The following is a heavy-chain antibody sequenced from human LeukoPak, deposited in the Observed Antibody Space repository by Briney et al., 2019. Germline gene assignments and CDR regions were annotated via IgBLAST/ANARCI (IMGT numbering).Heavy chain of an antibody. J-gene: IGHJ6*03. V-gene: IGHV3-21*01. CDR3: ARASAVVAASFSGYYYYMDV. CDR1: GFMFSLYT. D-gene: IGHD2-15*01. CDR2: ITSTSSYI. Sequence: GGSLRLSCAASGFMFSLYTMNWVRQAPGKGLEWVASITSTSSYIFYADSVKGRFTISRDNAWNSLYLEMNSPRAEDTAVYYCARASAVVAASFSGYYYYMDVWGKGTTVTVSS.